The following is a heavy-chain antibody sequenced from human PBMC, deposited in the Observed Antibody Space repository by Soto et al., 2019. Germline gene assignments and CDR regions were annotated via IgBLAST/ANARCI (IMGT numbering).Heavy chain of an antibody. J-gene: IGHJ6*03. Sequence: SETLSLTCTVSGGSISSYYWSWIRQPPGKGLEWIGYIYYSGSTNYNPSLKSRVTISVDTSKNQFSLKLSSVTAADTAVYYCARLGYCTNGVCYDYYYYYMDVWGKGTTVTVSS. D-gene: IGHD2-8*01. CDR3: ARLGYCTNGVCYDYYYYYMDV. CDR1: GGSISSYY. V-gene: IGHV4-59*01. CDR2: IYYSGST.